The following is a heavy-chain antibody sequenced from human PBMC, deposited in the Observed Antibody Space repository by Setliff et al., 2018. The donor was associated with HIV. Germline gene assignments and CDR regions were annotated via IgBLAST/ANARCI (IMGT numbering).Heavy chain of an antibody. D-gene: IGHD4-17*01. CDR2: IHHSGPT. CDR1: GASITNDSFY. J-gene: IGHJ4*02. V-gene: IGHV4-39*01. CDR3: ASHQDYGDNYYFDY. Sequence: PSETLSLTCTVSGASITNDSFYWGWIRQSPGKGLEWIAHIHHSGPTYYNPSLKSRVTMSVDTSKSQFSLRLSSVTATAAALYYCASHQDYGDNYYFDYWGQGALVTVSS.